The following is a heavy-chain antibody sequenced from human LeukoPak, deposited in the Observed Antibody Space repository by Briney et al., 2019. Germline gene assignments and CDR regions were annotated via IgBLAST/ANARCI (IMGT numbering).Heavy chain of an antibody. D-gene: IGHD3-9*01. CDR1: GYTFTSYA. V-gene: IGHV7-4-1*02. Sequence: ASVMVSCKASGYTFTSYAMNWVRQAPGQGLEWMGWINTNTGNPTYAQGFTGRFVFSLDTSVSTAYLQISSLKAEDTAVYYCARVGYFDWLLSPYFDYWGQGTLVTVSS. J-gene: IGHJ4*02. CDR2: INTNTGNP. CDR3: ARVGYFDWLLSPYFDY.